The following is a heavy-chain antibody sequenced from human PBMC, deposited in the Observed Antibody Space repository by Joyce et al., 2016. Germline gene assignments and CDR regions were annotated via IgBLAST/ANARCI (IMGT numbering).Heavy chain of an antibody. CDR1: GFTFSNFA. Sequence: SGFTFSNFAMNWIRQDPGKGLECVSIMSGSGDHIKYADSVRGRFTISRDNSKNTVYLQMNDLRAEDTGVYFCARDWQADNWGQGTLVTVSS. CDR3: ARDWQADN. CDR2: MSGSGDHI. J-gene: IGHJ4*02. V-gene: IGHV3-23*01.